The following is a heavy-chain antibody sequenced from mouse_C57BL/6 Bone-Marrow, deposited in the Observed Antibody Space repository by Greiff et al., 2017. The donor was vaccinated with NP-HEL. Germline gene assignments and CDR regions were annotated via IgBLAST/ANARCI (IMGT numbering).Heavy chain of an antibody. D-gene: IGHD2-1*01. CDR2: ILPGSGST. CDR1: GYTFTGYW. V-gene: IGHV1-9*01. J-gene: IGHJ2*01. Sequence: QVQLPPSGAELMKPGASVTLSCKATGYTFTGYWIAWVKQRPGHGLEWIGEILPGSGSTNYNEKFKGKATFTADTSSNTAYMQLSSLTTEDSAIYYCARWKIYYGPPYYFDYWGQGTTLTVSS. CDR3: ARWKIYYGPPYYFDY.